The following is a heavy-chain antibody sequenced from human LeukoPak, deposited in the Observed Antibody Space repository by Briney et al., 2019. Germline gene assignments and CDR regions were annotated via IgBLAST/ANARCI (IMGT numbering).Heavy chain of an antibody. D-gene: IGHD3-22*01. V-gene: IGHV3-74*01. J-gene: IGHJ4*02. CDR3: ARGLVHDTSGYYSDY. Sequence: GGSLRLSCAASGFTFRSYWMHWVRQAPGKGLVWVSRIDSYGSTNYADSVKGRCTISRDNAKNTLYLQMNSLRAEDTAVYYCARGLVHDTSGYYSDYWGQGTLVTVSS. CDR2: IDSYGST. CDR1: GFTFRSYW.